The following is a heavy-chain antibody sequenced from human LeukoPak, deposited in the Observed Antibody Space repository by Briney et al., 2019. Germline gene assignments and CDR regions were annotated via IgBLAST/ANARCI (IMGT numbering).Heavy chain of an antibody. Sequence: PGGSLRLSCAASGFTFSSYGMHWVRQAPGKGLEWVAVISYDGSNKYYADSVKGRFTVSRDNSKNTLYLQMNSLRAEDTAVYYCAREGEYSSSWYLKQDDYWGQGTLVTVSS. V-gene: IGHV3-30*03. CDR3: AREGEYSSSWYLKQDDY. D-gene: IGHD6-13*01. CDR1: GFTFSSYG. CDR2: ISYDGSNK. J-gene: IGHJ4*02.